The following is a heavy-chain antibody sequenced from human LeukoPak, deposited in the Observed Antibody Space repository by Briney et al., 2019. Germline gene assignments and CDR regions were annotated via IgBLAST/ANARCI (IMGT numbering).Heavy chain of an antibody. CDR1: GFILSNAW. D-gene: IGHD3-10*01. Sequence: GGSLRLSCATSGFILSNAWMSWVRQAPGKGLEWVGRSKSKTDGGTTDYAAPVKGRFTISRDDSKTTLYLQMNSLKTEDTAVYYCVTGILLLWFERNDAFDIWGQGTMVTVS. CDR3: VTGILLLWFERNDAFDI. CDR2: SKSKTDGGTT. V-gene: IGHV3-15*01. J-gene: IGHJ3*02.